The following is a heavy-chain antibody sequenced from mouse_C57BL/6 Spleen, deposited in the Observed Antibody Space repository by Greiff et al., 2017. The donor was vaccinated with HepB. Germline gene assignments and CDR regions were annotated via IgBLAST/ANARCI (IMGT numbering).Heavy chain of an antibody. V-gene: IGHV5-6*01. CDR3: ARDDTSWFAY. CDR1: GFTFSSYG. CDR2: ISSGGSYT. Sequence: EVQVVESGGDLVKPGGSLKLSCAASGFTFSSYGMSWVRQTPDKRLEWVATISSGGSYTYYPDSVKGRFTISRDNAKNTLYLQMSSLKSEDTAMYYYARDDTSWFAYWGQGTLVTVSA. J-gene: IGHJ3*01. D-gene: IGHD5-1-1*01.